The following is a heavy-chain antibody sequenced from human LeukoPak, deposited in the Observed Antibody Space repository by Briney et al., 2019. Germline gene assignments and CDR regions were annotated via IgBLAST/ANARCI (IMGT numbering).Heavy chain of an antibody. CDR3: AKNVAFGVVIPTLSYNWFDP. V-gene: IGHV3-33*06. CDR2: IWYDGSNK. J-gene: IGHJ5*02. D-gene: IGHD3-3*01. Sequence: GGSLRLSCAASGFTFSSYGMHWVRQAPGKGLEWVAVIWYDGSNKYYADSVKGRFTISRDNSKNTLYLQMNSLRAEDTAVYYCAKNVAFGVVIPTLSYNWFDPWGQGTLVTVSS. CDR1: GFTFSSYG.